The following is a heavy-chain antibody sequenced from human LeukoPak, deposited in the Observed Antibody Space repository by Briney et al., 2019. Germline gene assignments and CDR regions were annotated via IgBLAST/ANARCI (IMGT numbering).Heavy chain of an antibody. V-gene: IGHV3-23*01. CDR3: VKEDCSSSSCYKNYYYYMDV. D-gene: IGHD2-2*02. CDR2: ISVGGGDT. CDR1: GFIFSSYV. J-gene: IGHJ6*03. Sequence: TGGSLRLSCEASGFIFSSYVMGWVRQAPGKGLEWVSSISVGGGDTFTADSVKGRFTISRDNSKNTLYLQMNSLRAEDTAVYYCVKEDCSSSSCYKNYYYYMDVWGKGTTVTVSS.